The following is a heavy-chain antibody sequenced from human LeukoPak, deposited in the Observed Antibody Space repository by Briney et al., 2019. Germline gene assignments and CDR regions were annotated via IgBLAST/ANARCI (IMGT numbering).Heavy chain of an antibody. V-gene: IGHV4-59*12. Sequence: SETLSLTCTVSGGSISSYYWSWIRQPPGKGLEWIAYIHHSGSTNYNPSLKSRVTISVDTSKNQFSLKLSSVTAADTAVYYCARPVYDFWSGYYYYMDVWGKGTTVTVSS. D-gene: IGHD3-3*01. J-gene: IGHJ6*03. CDR1: GGSISSYY. CDR2: IHHSGST. CDR3: ARPVYDFWSGYYYYMDV.